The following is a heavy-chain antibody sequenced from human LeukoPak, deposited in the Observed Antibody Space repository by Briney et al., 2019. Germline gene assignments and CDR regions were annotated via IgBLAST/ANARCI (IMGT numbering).Heavy chain of an antibody. V-gene: IGHV3-48*03. D-gene: IGHD3-9*01. CDR3: ARGSGILRYFDRPRGYFDY. Sequence: GGSLRLSCAASGFTFSSYEMNWVRQAPGKGLEWVSYISSSGSTIYYADSVKGRFTISRDNAKNSLYLQMNSLRAEDTALYYCARGSGILRYFDRPRGYFDYWGQGTLVTVSS. CDR2: ISSSGSTI. J-gene: IGHJ4*02. CDR1: GFTFSSYE.